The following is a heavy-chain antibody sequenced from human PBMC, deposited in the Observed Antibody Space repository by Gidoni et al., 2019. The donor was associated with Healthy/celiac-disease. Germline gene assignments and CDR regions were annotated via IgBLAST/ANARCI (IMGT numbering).Heavy chain of an antibody. J-gene: IGHJ6*02. CDR2: IYPGDSDT. CDR1: GYSFTSYW. Sequence: EVQLVQSGAEVKKPGESLKISCKGSGYSFTSYWIGWVRQMPGKGLERMGIIYPGDSDTRYSPSFQGQVTISADKSISTAYLQWSSLKASDTAMYYCATASRTVAGTTYYYYGMDVWGQGTTVTVSS. V-gene: IGHV5-51*01. CDR3: ATASRTVAGTTYYYYGMDV. D-gene: IGHD6-19*01.